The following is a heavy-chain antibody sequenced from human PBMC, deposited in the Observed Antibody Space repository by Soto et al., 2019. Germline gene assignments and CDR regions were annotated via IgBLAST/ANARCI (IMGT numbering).Heavy chain of an antibody. Sequence: SVKVSCKTSGGTFSTFGISWVRQAPGQGLEWMGGIIPFFGTAEYSQKFEDRITITADESTNTVYMDLRSLTSEDTAIYYCARTAPMDAGDKYYYDFWGQGALGTVSS. CDR3: ARTAPMDAGDKYYYDF. J-gene: IGHJ4*02. CDR2: IIPFFGTA. V-gene: IGHV1-69*13. D-gene: IGHD3-16*01. CDR1: GGTFSTFG.